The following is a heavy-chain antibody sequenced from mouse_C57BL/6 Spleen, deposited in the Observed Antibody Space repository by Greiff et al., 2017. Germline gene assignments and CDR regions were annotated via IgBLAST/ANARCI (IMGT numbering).Heavy chain of an antibody. CDR3: ARRMVAGFDY. D-gene: IGHD1-1*02. J-gene: IGHJ2*01. CDR1: GYTFTDYY. Sequence: EVQLKESGPVLVKPGASVKMSCKASGYTFTDYYMNWVKQSHGKSLEWIGVINPYNGGTSYNQKFKGKATLTVDKSSSTAYMELNSLTSEDSAVYYCARRMVAGFDYWGQGTTLTVSS. CDR2: INPYNGGT. V-gene: IGHV1-19*01.